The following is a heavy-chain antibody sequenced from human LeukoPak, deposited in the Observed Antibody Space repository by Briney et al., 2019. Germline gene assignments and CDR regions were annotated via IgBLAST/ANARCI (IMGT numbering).Heavy chain of an antibody. V-gene: IGHV1-69*13. Sequence: SVKVSCKASGGTSSSYAISWVRQAPGQGLEWMGGIIPIFGTANYAQKFQGRVTITADESTSTAYMELSSLRSEDTAVYYCASPPGCGGDCYSGYFQHWGQGTLVTVSS. D-gene: IGHD2-21*02. CDR2: IIPIFGTA. CDR1: GGTSSSYA. CDR3: ASPPGCGGDCYSGYFQH. J-gene: IGHJ1*01.